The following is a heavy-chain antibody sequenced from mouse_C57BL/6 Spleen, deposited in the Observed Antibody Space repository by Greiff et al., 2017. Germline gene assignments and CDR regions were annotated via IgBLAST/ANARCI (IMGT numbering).Heavy chain of an antibody. CDR3: TRDPYYYDSSYWYFEV. J-gene: IGHJ1*03. Sequence: EVQLVESGEGLVKPGGSLKLSCAASGFTFSSYAMSWVRQTPEQRLEWVAYISRGGDYIYYADTVKGRFTISRDNARNTLYLQMSSLKSEDTAMYYCTRDPYYYDSSYWYFEVWGTGTTVTVSS. V-gene: IGHV5-9-1*02. D-gene: IGHD1-1*01. CDR1: GFTFSSYA. CDR2: ISRGGDYI.